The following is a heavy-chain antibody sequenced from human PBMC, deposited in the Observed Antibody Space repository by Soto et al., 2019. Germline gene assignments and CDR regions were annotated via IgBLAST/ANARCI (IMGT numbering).Heavy chain of an antibody. D-gene: IGHD1-7*01. V-gene: IGHV2-5*02. Sequence: QITLKESGPTLVKPTQTLTLTCTFSGFSLSTSGVGVGWIRQPPGKALEWLALIYWDDDKRYSPSLKSRLTITXXTXKXXVVLTLTNMDPVDTATYYCAHSPPSIITGTVWFDPWGQGTLVTVSS. CDR2: IYWDDDK. CDR3: AHSPPSIITGTVWFDP. J-gene: IGHJ5*02. CDR1: GFSLSTSGVG.